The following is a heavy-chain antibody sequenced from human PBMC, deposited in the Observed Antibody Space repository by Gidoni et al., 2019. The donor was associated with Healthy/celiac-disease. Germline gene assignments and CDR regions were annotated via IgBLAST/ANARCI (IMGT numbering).Heavy chain of an antibody. V-gene: IGHV3-9*01. D-gene: IGHD4-4*01. J-gene: IGHJ6*02. CDR2: ISWNSGSI. CDR1: GFTFDDYA. CDR3: AKDIFGRPTVTYYYYGMDV. Sequence: EVQLVESGGGLVQPGRSLRLSCAASGFTFDDYAMHWVRQAPGKGLEWVSGISWNSGSIGYADSVKGRFTISRDNAKNSLYLQMNSLRADDTALYYCAKDIFGRPTVTYYYYGMDVWGQGTTVTVSS.